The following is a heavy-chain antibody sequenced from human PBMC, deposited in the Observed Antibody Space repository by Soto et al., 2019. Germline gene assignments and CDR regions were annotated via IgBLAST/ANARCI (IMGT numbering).Heavy chain of an antibody. CDR1: GFTFSNYA. V-gene: IGHV3-23*01. CDR3: AKERLGRGADY. Sequence: VQLLESGGGLVQPGGSLRLSCAASGFTFSNYAMNWVRQTPGKGLEWVSTISGGGGTTYYPDSVKGRFTISRDNSKDTVYLQMNSLRAEDTAIYYCAKERLGRGADYWGQGALVTVTS. CDR2: ISGGGGTT. J-gene: IGHJ4*02.